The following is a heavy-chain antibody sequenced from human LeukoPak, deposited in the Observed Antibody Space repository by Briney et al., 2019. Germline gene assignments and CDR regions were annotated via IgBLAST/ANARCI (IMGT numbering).Heavy chain of an antibody. D-gene: IGHD3-22*01. V-gene: IGHV3-33*01. CDR3: ARDSATDSSGYGDI. Sequence: GGSLRLSCAASGFTFSSYGMHWVRQAPGKGLEWVAVIWYDGSNKYYADSVKGRFTISRDNSKNTLYLQVNSLRAEDTAVYYCARDSATDSSGYGDIWGQGTMVTVSS. CDR2: IWYDGSNK. CDR1: GFTFSSYG. J-gene: IGHJ3*02.